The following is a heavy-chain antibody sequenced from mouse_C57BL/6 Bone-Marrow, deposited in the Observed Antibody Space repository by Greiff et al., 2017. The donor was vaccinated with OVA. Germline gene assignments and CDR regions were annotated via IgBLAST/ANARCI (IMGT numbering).Heavy chain of an antibody. J-gene: IGHJ2*01. D-gene: IGHD1-1*01. CDR3: ARERTTVVAKGYYFDY. V-gene: IGHV1-53*01. Sequence: VQLQQSGTELVKPGASVKLSCKASGYTFTSYWMHWVKQRPGQGLEWIGNINPSNGGTNYNEKFKSKATLTVDKSSSTAYMQLSSLTSEDSAVYYCARERTTVVAKGYYFDYWGQGTTLTVSS. CDR2: INPSNGGT. CDR1: GYTFTSYW.